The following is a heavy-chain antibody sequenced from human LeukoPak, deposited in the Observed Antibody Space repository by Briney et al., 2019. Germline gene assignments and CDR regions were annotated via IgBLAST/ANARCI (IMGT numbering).Heavy chain of an antibody. D-gene: IGHD1-26*01. CDR2: ISGSGGST. Sequence: GGSLRLSCAASGFTLTSYAMSWVRQAPGKGLEWVSSISGSGGSTFYVDSVKGRFTISRDNTKNTLYLQMNSLRAEDTALYYCAKDPQRGSPYYFDYWGQGTLVTVSS. J-gene: IGHJ4*02. V-gene: IGHV3-23*01. CDR3: AKDPQRGSPYYFDY. CDR1: GFTLTSYA.